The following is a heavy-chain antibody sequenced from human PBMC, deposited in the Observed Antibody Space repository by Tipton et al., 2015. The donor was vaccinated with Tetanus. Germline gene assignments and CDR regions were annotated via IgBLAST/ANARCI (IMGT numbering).Heavy chain of an antibody. V-gene: IGHV1-18*01. CDR2: ISPYNGNT. CDR1: GYTFNRYG. CDR3: SRDYYHSGSYYFDY. Sequence: QSGPEVKKPGASVKVSCKASGYTFNRYGLTWVRQAPGQGPEWMGWISPYNGNTNYAQKLQGRVTITIDTSTSTAYMELRSLRSDDTAVYYCSRDYYHSGSYYFDYWGQGTLITVSS. J-gene: IGHJ4*02. D-gene: IGHD3-10*01.